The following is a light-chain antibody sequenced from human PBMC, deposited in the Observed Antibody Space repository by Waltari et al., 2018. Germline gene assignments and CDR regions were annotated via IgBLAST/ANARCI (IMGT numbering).Light chain of an antibody. J-gene: IGLJ3*02. CDR1: SSNIGTNA. V-gene: IGLV1-44*01. Sequence: QSVLTQPPSASGTPGQRVTIPCSGSSSNIGTNAVDWYQFPPGTAPKLLIYRSSQRPSGIPDRFSGSRSGTSASLAISGLQSDDEADYYCATWDDSLNGRVFGGGTKLTVL. CDR2: RSS. CDR3: ATWDDSLNGRV.